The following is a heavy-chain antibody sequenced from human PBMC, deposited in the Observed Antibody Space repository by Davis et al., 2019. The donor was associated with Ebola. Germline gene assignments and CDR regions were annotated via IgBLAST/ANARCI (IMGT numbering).Heavy chain of an antibody. CDR3: ARVNYDFWSGYANWFDP. D-gene: IGHD3-3*01. V-gene: IGHV4-39*07. J-gene: IGHJ5*02. CDR1: GGSISSSSYY. Sequence: SETLSLTCTVSGGSISSSSYYWGWIRQPPGKGLEWIGSIYYSGSTYYNPSLKSRVNISVDTSKNQFSLKLSSVTAADTAVYYCARVNYDFWSGYANWFDPWGQGTLVTVSS. CDR2: IYYSGST.